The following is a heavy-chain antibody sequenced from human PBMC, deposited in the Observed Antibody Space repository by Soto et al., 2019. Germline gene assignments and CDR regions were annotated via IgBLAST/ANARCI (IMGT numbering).Heavy chain of an antibody. J-gene: IGHJ4*02. D-gene: IGHD6-13*01. CDR1: EGTFNSYA. V-gene: IGHV1-69*01. CDR2: IIPYYNTL. CDR3: ASGACRWYPYFFDS. Sequence: QAQVVQSGAEVRKPGSSVKLSCKASEGTFNSYAIAWVRQAPGQGLEWMGGIIPYYNTLNYAQKFQDRVTITADDSTNTVYMELSSLRSDDTAVYFCASGACRWYPYFFDSWAQGTLVTVSS.